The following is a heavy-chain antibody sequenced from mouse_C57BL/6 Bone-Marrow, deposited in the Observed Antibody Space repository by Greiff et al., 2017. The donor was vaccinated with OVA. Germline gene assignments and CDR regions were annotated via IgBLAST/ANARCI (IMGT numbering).Heavy chain of an antibody. Sequence: DVQLVESEGGLVQPGSSMKLSCTASGFTFSDYYMAWVRQVPEKGLEWVANINYDGSSTYYLDSLKSRFIISRDNAKNILYLQMSSLKSEDTATYYCARDFWGFAYWGQGTLVTVSA. CDR3: ARDFWGFAY. D-gene: IGHD4-1*01. CDR1: GFTFSDYY. J-gene: IGHJ3*01. V-gene: IGHV5-16*01. CDR2: INYDGSST.